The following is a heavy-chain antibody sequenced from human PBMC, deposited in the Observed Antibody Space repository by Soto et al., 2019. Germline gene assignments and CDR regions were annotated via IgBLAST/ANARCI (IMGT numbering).Heavy chain of an antibody. J-gene: IGHJ3*02. CDR1: GGSISSYY. CDR2: IYYSGGS. Sequence: QVQLQESGPGLVKPSETLSLTCTVSGGSISSYYWSWIRQPPGKGLEWIGCIYYSGGSNYNPSLTSRVTISVDTPKTQFSLKLSSVTAADTAVYYCARTGVVYAIFPTHDAFDIWGQGTMVTVSS. CDR3: ARTGVVYAIFPTHDAFDI. V-gene: IGHV4-59*08. D-gene: IGHD2-8*02.